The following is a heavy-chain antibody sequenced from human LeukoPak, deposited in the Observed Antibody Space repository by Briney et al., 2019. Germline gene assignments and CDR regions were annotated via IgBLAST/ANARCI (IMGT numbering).Heavy chain of an antibody. V-gene: IGHV1-2*02. D-gene: IGHD1-26*01. CDR2: INPNSGGT. CDR3: APATYTFDY. J-gene: IGHJ4*02. CDR1: GYTFTGYD. Sequence: ASVKVSCKASGYTFTGYDMHWVRQAPGQGLEWMGWINPNSGGTNYAQKFQGRVTMTRDTSINTAYMELSALRSDDTALYYCAPATYTFDYWGQGTQVTVSP.